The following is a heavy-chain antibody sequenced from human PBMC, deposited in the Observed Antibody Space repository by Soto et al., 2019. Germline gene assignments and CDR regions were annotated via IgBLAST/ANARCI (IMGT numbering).Heavy chain of an antibody. J-gene: IGHJ3*02. Sequence: QVQLVESGGGVVQPGRSLRLSCAASGFTFSSYAMHCVRQAPGKGLEWVAVISYDGSNKYYADSVKGRFTISRDNSKNTLYLQMNSLRAEDTAVYYCARELITMIVVVTSGAFDIWGQGTMVTVSS. D-gene: IGHD3-22*01. V-gene: IGHV3-30-3*01. CDR2: ISYDGSNK. CDR3: ARELITMIVVVTSGAFDI. CDR1: GFTFSSYA.